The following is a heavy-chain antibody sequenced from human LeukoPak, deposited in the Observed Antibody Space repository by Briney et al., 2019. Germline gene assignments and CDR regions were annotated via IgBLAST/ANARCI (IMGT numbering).Heavy chain of an antibody. CDR3: AKPPRGTTVVTAADY. CDR2: ISSSSSPI. J-gene: IGHJ4*02. CDR1: GFTFSSYS. Sequence: GGSLRLSCAASGFTFSSYSMNWVRQAPGKGLEWVSYISSSSSPIYYTDSVKGRFTISRDNAKNSLYLQMNSLRAEDTAVYYCAKPPRGTTVVTAADYWGQGTLVTVSS. V-gene: IGHV3-48*01. D-gene: IGHD4-23*01.